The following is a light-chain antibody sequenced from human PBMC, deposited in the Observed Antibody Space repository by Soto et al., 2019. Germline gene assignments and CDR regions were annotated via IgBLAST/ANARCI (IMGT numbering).Light chain of an antibody. CDR3: QQYNNWPPDRT. V-gene: IGKV3-15*01. J-gene: IGKJ1*01. Sequence: EIVMTQSPATLSVSPGERATLSCRAGQSVSSNLAWYQQKPGQAPRLLIYGASTRATGIPARFSGSGSGTEFTLTISSLQSEDFAIYFCQQYNNWPPDRTFGQGTKVEIK. CDR1: QSVSSN. CDR2: GAS.